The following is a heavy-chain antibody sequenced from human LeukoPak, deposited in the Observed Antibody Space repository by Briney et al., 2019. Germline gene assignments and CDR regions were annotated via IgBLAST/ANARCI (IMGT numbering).Heavy chain of an antibody. D-gene: IGHD6-19*01. Sequence: GGSLRLSCAASGFTFSSYSMNWVRQAPGKGLEWVSSISSSSSYIYYADSVKGRFTISRDNSKNTLYLQMNSLRAEDTAVYYCAKLLPRGTGIAVAGPDYWGQGTLVTVSS. CDR2: ISSSSSYI. V-gene: IGHV3-21*04. CDR1: GFTFSSYS. J-gene: IGHJ4*02. CDR3: AKLLPRGTGIAVAGPDY.